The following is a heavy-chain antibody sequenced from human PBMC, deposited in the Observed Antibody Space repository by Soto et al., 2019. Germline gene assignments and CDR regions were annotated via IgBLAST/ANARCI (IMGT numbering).Heavy chain of an antibody. CDR3: AKYDRFNEDGFNI. D-gene: IGHD3-22*01. CDR1: GFTFSTYA. CDR2: ISGGGVTT. V-gene: IGHV3-23*01. J-gene: IGHJ3*02. Sequence: SCAASGFTFSTYAMSWFRQAPGKGLEWVSVISGGGVTTEYADSVKGRFTISRDNSKNTLYLQLNSLRAEDTAIYYCAKYDRFNEDGFNIWSQGTLVTVS.